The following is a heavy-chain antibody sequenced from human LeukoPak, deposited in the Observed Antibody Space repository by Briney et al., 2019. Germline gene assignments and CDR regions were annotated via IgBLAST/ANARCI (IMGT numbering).Heavy chain of an antibody. CDR3: ARVYPGAGIDY. J-gene: IGHJ4*02. CDR1: GGSISSSSYY. V-gene: IGHV4-39*01. Sequence: SETLSLTCTVSGGSISSSSYYWGWIRQPPGKGLEWIGSIYYSGSTYYNPSLKSRVTISVDTSKNQFSLKLSSVTAADTAVYYCARVYPGAGIDYWGQGTLVTVSS. CDR2: IYYSGST. D-gene: IGHD5/OR15-5a*01.